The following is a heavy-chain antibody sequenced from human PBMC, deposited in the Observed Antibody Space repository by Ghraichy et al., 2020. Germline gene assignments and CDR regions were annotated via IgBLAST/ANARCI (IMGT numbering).Heavy chain of an antibody. D-gene: IGHD4-17*01. CDR1: GFTFSSYW. CDR2: IKQDGSEK. Sequence: GESLNISCAASGFTFSSYWMSWVRQAPGKGLEWVANIKQDGSEKYYVDSVKGRFTISRDNAKNSLYLQMNSLRAEDTAVYYCARVGDYGDYDYYYYGMDVWGQGTTVTVSS. CDR3: ARVGDYGDYDYYYYGMDV. V-gene: IGHV3-7*01. J-gene: IGHJ6*02.